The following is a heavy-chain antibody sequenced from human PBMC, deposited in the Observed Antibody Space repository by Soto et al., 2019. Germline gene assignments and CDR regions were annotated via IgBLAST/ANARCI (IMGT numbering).Heavy chain of an antibody. J-gene: IGHJ4*02. Sequence: SETLSLTCSVSGGSISTSRSYWAWIRQPPGKGLEWLANIFYSGSTFYNPSLTSRVSVSVDTSKNEFSLKLSSVTAADTAVYYCAAMIVVDIDYWGQGTLVTVSS. CDR1: GGSISTSRSY. V-gene: IGHV4-39*01. D-gene: IGHD3-22*01. CDR2: IFYSGST. CDR3: AAMIVVDIDY.